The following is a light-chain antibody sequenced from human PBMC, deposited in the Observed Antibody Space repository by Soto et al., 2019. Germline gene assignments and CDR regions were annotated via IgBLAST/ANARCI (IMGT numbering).Light chain of an antibody. Sequence: DIQMTQSPSSLSASVGDRVTITCRASQSISRYLNWYQQKPGKDPKLLIYAASSLQSGVPSRFSGSGSGTDFTLTISSLQPEDFATYYCQQSYSTPPKWTFGQGTKVEIK. CDR3: QQSYSTPPKWT. V-gene: IGKV1-39*01. CDR1: QSISRY. CDR2: AAS. J-gene: IGKJ1*01.